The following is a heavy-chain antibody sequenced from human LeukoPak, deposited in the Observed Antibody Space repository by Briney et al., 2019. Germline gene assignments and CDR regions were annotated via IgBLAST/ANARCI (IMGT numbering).Heavy chain of an antibody. CDR2: IIPILGIA. CDR3: ARESEVKAFDI. CDR1: GGTFSSYT. D-gene: IGHD2-21*01. J-gene: IGHJ3*02. V-gene: IGHV1-69*16. Sequence: SVKVSCKASGGTFSSYTISWVRQAPGQGLEWMGRIIPILGIANYAQKFQGRVTITTGESTSTAYMELSSLRSEDTAVYYCARESEVKAFDIWGQGTMVTVSS.